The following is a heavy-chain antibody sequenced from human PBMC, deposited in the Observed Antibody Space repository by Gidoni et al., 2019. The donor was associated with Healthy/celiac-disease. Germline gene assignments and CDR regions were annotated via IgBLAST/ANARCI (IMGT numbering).Heavy chain of an antibody. J-gene: IGHJ4*02. D-gene: IGHD6-6*01. CDR2: ISYDGSNR. V-gene: IGHV3-30-3*01. CDR1: GFPFRSHA. Sequence: QVQPVGSGGGVVQPGGSLRLPRAASGFPFRSHAMHWVRPAPGKGLEWVGVISYDGSNRYYADSVKGRFTSSRDNSKNKLYLQMNSLRAEETAVYYCARDKGAEYSSSSGAFDYWGQGTLVTVSS. CDR3: ARDKGAEYSSSSGAFDY.